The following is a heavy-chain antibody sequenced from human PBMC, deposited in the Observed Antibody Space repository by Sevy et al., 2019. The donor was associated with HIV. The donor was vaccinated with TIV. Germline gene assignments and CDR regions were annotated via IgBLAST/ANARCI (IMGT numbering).Heavy chain of an antibody. CDR2: IWFDGSNS. V-gene: IGHV3-33*01. Sequence: GGSLRLSCAASGFSFSSYGMHWVRQAPGKGLEWVALIWFDGSNSYYADSVKGRFTNSRDTSKNTVYLQMNSLRAEDTAVYYCARDHEFYDYGDYGPTFFPDYWGQGNLVTVSS. CDR3: ARDHEFYDYGDYGPTFFPDY. J-gene: IGHJ4*02. D-gene: IGHD4-17*01. CDR1: GFSFSSYG.